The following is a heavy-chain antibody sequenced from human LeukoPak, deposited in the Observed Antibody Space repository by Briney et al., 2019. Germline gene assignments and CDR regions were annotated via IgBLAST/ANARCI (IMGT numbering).Heavy chain of an antibody. CDR3: AREYPDDGDGWGY. V-gene: IGHV3-48*03. CDR1: GFTFSSYE. CDR2: ISSSSRTI. D-gene: IGHD3-10*01. J-gene: IGHJ4*02. Sequence: QSGGSLRLSCAASGFTFSSYEVNWVRQAPGKGLERVSYISSSSRTINYADSVKGRFTISRDNAKNSLYLQMNSLRAEDTAVYYCAREYPDDGDGWGYWGQVTLVTVSS.